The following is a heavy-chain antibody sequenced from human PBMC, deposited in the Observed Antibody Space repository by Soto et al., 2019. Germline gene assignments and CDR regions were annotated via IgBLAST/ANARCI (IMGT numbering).Heavy chain of an antibody. D-gene: IGHD1-1*01. V-gene: IGHV4-4*07. CDR2: IYATGTT. J-gene: IGHJ5*02. Sequence: ASETLCLTCTVSVASISVFDWSWIRKSAGKGLEWIGRIYATGTTDYNPSLKSRVMMSVYTSKKQFSLKLRSVTAADTAVYYCVRDGTKTLRDWFDPWGQGISVTSPQ. CDR3: VRDGTKTLRDWFDP. CDR1: VASISVFD.